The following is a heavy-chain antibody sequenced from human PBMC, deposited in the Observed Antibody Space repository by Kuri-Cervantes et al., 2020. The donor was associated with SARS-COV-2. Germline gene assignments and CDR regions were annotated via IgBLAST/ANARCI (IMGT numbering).Heavy chain of an antibody. CDR3: ATGPGVVGDYVGRWFDP. CDR2: INPNSGGT. D-gene: IGHD4-17*01. CDR1: GGTFSSYA. V-gene: IGHV1-2*02. Sequence: ASVKVSCKASGGTFSSYAISWVRQAPGQGLEWMGWINPNSGGTNYAQKFQGRVTMTRDTSISTAYMELSSLRSEDTAVYYCATGPGVVGDYVGRWFDPWGQGTLVTVSS. J-gene: IGHJ5*02.